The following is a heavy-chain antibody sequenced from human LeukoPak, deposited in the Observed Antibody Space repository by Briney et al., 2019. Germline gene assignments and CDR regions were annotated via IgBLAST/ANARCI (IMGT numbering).Heavy chain of an antibody. CDR2: ISYDGSNK. CDR3: ARVSWELLPLAY. D-gene: IGHD1-26*01. Sequence: PGGSLRLPCAASGFTFSSYGMHWVRQAPGKGLEWVAVISYDGSNKYYADSVKGRFTISRVNSKNTLYLQMNSLRAEDTAVYYCARVSWELLPLAYWGQGTLVTVSS. J-gene: IGHJ4*02. V-gene: IGHV3-30*03. CDR1: GFTFSSYG.